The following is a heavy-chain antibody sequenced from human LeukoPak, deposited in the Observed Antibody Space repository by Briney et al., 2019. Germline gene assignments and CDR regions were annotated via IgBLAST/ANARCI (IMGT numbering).Heavy chain of an antibody. V-gene: IGHV4-61*02. D-gene: IGHD1-1*01. CDR2: IYTSGST. CDR3: ARYARWNNFDY. CDR1: GGSISSSSYY. Sequence: KSSETLSLTCTVSGGSISSSSYYWGWIRQPPGKGLEWIGRIYTSGSTNYNPSLKSRVTISVDTSKNQFSLKLSSVTAADTAVYYCARYARWNNFDYWGQGTLVTVSS. J-gene: IGHJ4*02.